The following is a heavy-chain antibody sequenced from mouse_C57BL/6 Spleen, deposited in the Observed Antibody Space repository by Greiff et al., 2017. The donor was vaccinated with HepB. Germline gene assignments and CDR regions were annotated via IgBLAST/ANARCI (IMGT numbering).Heavy chain of an antibody. J-gene: IGHJ1*03. D-gene: IGHD1-1*01. CDR1: GYTFTEYT. V-gene: IGHV1-62-2*01. Sequence: VQLQQSGAELVKPGASVKLSCKASGYTFTEYTIHWVKQRSGQGLEWIGWFYPGSGSIKYNEKFKDKATLTADKSSSTVYMELSRLTSEDSAVYFCARHESPYYYGSSHWYFDVWGTGTTVTVSS. CDR3: ARHESPYYYGSSHWYFDV. CDR2: FYPGSGSI.